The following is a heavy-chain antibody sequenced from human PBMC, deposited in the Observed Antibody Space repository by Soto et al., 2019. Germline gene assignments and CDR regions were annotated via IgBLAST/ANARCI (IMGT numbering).Heavy chain of an antibody. J-gene: IGHJ1*01. CDR2: IYYSGST. CDR3: ASPKLMTTREYFQH. D-gene: IGHD4-17*01. CDR1: GGSISSSSYY. Sequence: ASETLSLTCTVSGGSISSSSYYWGWIRQPPGKGLEWIGSIYYSGSTYYNPSLKSRVTISVDTSKNQFSLKLSSVTAADTAVYYCASPKLMTTREYFQHWGQGTLVTVSS. V-gene: IGHV4-39*01.